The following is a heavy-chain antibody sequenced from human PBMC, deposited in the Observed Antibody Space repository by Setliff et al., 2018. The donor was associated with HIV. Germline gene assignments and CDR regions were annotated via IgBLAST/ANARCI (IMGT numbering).Heavy chain of an antibody. Sequence: SETLSLTCTVSDDSMTSNYWSWIRQPPGKGLEWIGYIYYSGSTNYNPSLKSRVTISVDTSKNQFSLKLSSVTAADTAVYYWARGKNYYDSSGYHYWGQGTLVTVSS. J-gene: IGHJ4*02. CDR1: DDSMTSNY. CDR3: ARGKNYYDSSGYHY. V-gene: IGHV4-59*01. D-gene: IGHD3-22*01. CDR2: IYYSGST.